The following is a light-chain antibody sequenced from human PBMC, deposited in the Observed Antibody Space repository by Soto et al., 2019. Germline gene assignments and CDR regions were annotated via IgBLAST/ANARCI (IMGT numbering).Light chain of an antibody. CDR2: EGS. CDR3: CSYAGSSTYV. V-gene: IGLV2-23*01. Sequence: LTQPASVSGSLGQSITISCTGTSSDVGSYNLVSWYQQYPDKAPKLLIYEGSKRPSGVSNRFSGSKSGNTASLTISGLQAEDEADYYCCSYAGSSTYVFGIGTKVTVL. J-gene: IGLJ1*01. CDR1: SSDVGSYNL.